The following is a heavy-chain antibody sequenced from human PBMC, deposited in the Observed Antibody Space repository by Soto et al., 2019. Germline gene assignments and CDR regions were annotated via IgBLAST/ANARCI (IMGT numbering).Heavy chain of an antibody. CDR3: AKDGGYSYGLGDY. V-gene: IGHV3-30*18. CDR1: GFTFSSYG. Sequence: QVQLVESGGGVVQPGRSLRLSCAAAGFTFSSYGMHWVRQAPGKGLEWVAVISYDGSNKYYADSVKGRFTISRDNSKSTLYLQMNSLRAEDTAVYYCAKDGGYSYGLGDYWGQGTLVTVSS. J-gene: IGHJ4*02. D-gene: IGHD5-18*01. CDR2: ISYDGSNK.